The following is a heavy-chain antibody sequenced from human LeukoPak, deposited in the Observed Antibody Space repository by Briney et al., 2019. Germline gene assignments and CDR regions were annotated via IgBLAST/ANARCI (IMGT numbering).Heavy chain of an antibody. D-gene: IGHD3-22*01. CDR2: VSYTGRT. Sequence: LETLSLTSTVSGGSPSGHYWSWIRQPPGQRLEWIGYVSYTGRTKYNPSLQSRVTISIDTSKSQFSLKLTSVTSADTAVYSCARLLDNDISGDPDNFDVWGQGTTVIVSS. CDR1: GGSPSGHY. J-gene: IGHJ3*01. CDR3: ARLLDNDISGDPDNFDV. V-gene: IGHV4-59*11.